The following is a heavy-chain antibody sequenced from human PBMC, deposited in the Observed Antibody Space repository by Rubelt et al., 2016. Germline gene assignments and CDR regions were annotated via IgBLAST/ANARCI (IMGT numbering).Heavy chain of an antibody. CDR1: GGSISSSSYY. Sequence: QLQLQESGPGLVKPSETLSLTCTVSGGSISSSSYYWGWIRQPPRKGLEWIGSIYYSWSTYSNPSLNSPGTIPVYTSKNQLSLELSYLTAADTAVYYCARHFITMGIIAAEYYFDYWGQGTLVTVSS. D-gene: IGHD6-13*01. CDR2: IYYSWST. J-gene: IGHJ4*02. CDR3: ARHFITMGIIAAEYYFDY. V-gene: IGHV4-39*01.